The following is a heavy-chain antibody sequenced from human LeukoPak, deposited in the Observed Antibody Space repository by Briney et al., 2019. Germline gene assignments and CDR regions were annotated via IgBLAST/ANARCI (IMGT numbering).Heavy chain of an antibody. CDR3: ARANGGGLDY. J-gene: IGHJ4*02. D-gene: IGHD3-10*01. V-gene: IGHV1-46*01. Sequence: ASVKVSCKTSGYTFSTYYMHWVRQAPGQGLEWLGIIHPTDGSTSYTQKIQGRVTMTRDTATGTVYLEMSSLRSEDTTVYWCARANGGGLDYWGQGTLITVSS. CDR1: GYTFSTYY. CDR2: IHPTDGST.